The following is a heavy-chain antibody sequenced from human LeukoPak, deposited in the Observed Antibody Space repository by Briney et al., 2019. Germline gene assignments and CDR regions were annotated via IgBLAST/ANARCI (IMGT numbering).Heavy chain of an antibody. D-gene: IGHD3-10*01. CDR1: GYTFTGYY. J-gene: IGHJ1*01. V-gene: IGHV1-2*02. CDR3: ARVATGSYARRYFQH. CDR2: INPNSGGT. Sequence: ASVKVSCKASGYTFTGYYMHWVRQAPGQGLEWMGWINPNSGGTNYAQKFQGRVTMTRDTSISTAYMELSRLRSDDTAVYYCARVATGSYARRYFQHWGQGTLVTVSS.